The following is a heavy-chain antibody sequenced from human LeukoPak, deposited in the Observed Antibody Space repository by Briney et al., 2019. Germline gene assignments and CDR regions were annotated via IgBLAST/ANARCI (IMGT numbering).Heavy chain of an antibody. Sequence: GGSLRLSCAASGFTFSSYAMSWVRQAPGKGREWVSAISGSGGSTYYADSVKGRFTISRDNSKNTLYLQMNSLRAEDTAVYYCASDRLTDYDSSGYADFDYWGQGTLVTVSS. J-gene: IGHJ4*02. CDR2: ISGSGGST. D-gene: IGHD3-22*01. V-gene: IGHV3-23*01. CDR1: GFTFSSYA. CDR3: ASDRLTDYDSSGYADFDY.